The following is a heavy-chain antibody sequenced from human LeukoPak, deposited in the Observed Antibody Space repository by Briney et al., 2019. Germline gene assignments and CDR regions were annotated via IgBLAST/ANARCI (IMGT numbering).Heavy chain of an antibody. V-gene: IGHV3-48*03. J-gene: IGHJ4*02. D-gene: IGHD3-3*01. Sequence: GGSLRLSCAASGFTFSSYEMNWVRQAPGKGLEWVSYISSGGSTIYYADSVKGRFTISRDNAKNSLYLQMNSLRAEDTAVYYCAREMPDPTWSGYHDYWGQGTLVTVSS. CDR1: GFTFSSYE. CDR3: AREMPDPTWSGYHDY. CDR2: ISSGGSTI.